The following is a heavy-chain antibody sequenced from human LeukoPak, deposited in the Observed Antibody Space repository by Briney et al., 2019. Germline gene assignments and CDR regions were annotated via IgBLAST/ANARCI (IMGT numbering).Heavy chain of an antibody. V-gene: IGHV3-23*01. CDR2: ISGSGGST. D-gene: IGHD3-3*01. Sequence: GGSLRLSCAASGFTFSSYAMSWGRPAPGEGLGWVSAISGSGGSTYYADSVKGRFTISRDNSKNTLYLQMNSLRAEDTAVYYWAKVPYDFWSGYDSYFDYWGQGTLVTVSS. J-gene: IGHJ4*02. CDR3: AKVPYDFWSGYDSYFDY. CDR1: GFTFSSYA.